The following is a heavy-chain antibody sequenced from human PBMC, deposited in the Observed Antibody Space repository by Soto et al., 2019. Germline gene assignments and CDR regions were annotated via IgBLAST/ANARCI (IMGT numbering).Heavy chain of an antibody. CDR3: AKVGGTTRGPWFDP. Sequence: PSETLSLTCTVSGGSISSYYWSWIRQPPGKGLEWIGYIYYSGSTNYNPSLKSRVTTSVDASKNQFSLDLSSVTDVDTAVYYCAKVGGTTRGPWFDPWGQGTLVTVSS. D-gene: IGHD1-7*01. V-gene: IGHV4-59*12. CDR1: GGSISSYY. CDR2: IYYSGST. J-gene: IGHJ5*02.